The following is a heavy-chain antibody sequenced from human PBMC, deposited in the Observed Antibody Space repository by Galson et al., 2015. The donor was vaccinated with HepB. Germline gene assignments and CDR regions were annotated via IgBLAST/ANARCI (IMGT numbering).Heavy chain of an antibody. CDR2: IKSKTDGGTT. CDR1: GFTFSSYS. V-gene: IGHV3-15*07. Sequence: SLRLSCAASGFTFSSYSMNWVRQAPGKGLEWVGRIKSKTDGGTTDYAAPVKGRFTISRDDSKNTLYLQMNSLKTEDTAVYYCTTGSAISTVTTTLNNYYYYGMDVWGQGTTVTVSS. J-gene: IGHJ6*02. CDR3: TTGSAISTVTTTLNNYYYYGMDV. D-gene: IGHD4-17*01.